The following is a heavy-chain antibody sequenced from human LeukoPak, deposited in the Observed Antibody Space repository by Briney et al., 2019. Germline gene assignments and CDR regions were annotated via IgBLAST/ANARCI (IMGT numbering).Heavy chain of an antibody. CDR2: ISYDGSNK. Sequence: GGSLRLSCAASGFTFSSYGMHWVRQAPGKGLEWVAVISYDGSNKYYADSVKGRFTISRDNSKNTLYLQMNSLRAEDTAVYYCAKDPREPYDFWSGYSIEYYYYYMDVWGKGTTVTVSS. J-gene: IGHJ6*03. CDR3: AKDPREPYDFWSGYSIEYYYYYMDV. V-gene: IGHV3-30*18. D-gene: IGHD3-3*01. CDR1: GFTFSSYG.